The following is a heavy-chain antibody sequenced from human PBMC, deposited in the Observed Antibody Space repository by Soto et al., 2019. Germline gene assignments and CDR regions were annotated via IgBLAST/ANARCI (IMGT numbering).Heavy chain of an antibody. Sequence: QVQLQESGPGLVKPSETLSLTCTVSGDSIRTYYWSWIRQPAGKGLEWIGRINFSGTTNYTPSLRSRVTMSVNTSKNQFSLRLTSVTAADTAVYYCARDQAVSWYFDLWGRGTLVTVSS. CDR1: GDSIRTYY. J-gene: IGHJ2*01. CDR2: INFSGTT. V-gene: IGHV4-4*07. CDR3: ARDQAVSWYFDL. D-gene: IGHD6-19*01.